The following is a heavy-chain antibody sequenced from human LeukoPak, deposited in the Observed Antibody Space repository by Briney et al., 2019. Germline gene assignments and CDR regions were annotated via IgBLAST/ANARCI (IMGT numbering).Heavy chain of an antibody. V-gene: IGHV1-46*01. Sequence: ASVKVSCKASGYTFTSYYMHWVRQAPGQGLEWMGIINPSGGGTSYAQKFQGRVTMTRDTSTSTVYMELSSLRSEDTAVYYCARDRGSGWYQATYYFDYWVQGTLVTVSS. CDR1: GYTFTSYY. CDR2: INPSGGGT. J-gene: IGHJ4*02. D-gene: IGHD6-19*01. CDR3: ARDRGSGWYQATYYFDY.